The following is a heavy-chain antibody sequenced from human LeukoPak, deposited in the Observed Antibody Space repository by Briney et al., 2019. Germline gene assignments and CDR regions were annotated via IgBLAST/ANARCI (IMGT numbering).Heavy chain of an antibody. CDR1: GYTFTGYY. V-gene: IGHV1-2*06. D-gene: IGHD3-3*01. CDR3: ARVDTIYQFDY. CDR2: INPNSGGT. J-gene: IGHJ4*02. Sequence: ASVEVSCKASGYTFTGYYMHWVRQAPGQGLEWMGRINPNSGGTNYAQKFQGRVTMTRDTSISTAYMELSRLRSDDTAVYYCARVDTIYQFDYWGQGTLVTVSS.